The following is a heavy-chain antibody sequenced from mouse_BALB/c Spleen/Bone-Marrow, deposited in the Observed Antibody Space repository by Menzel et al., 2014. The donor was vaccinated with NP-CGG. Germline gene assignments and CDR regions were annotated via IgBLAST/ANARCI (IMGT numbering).Heavy chain of an antibody. CDR2: VSSGGSFT. J-gene: IGHJ2*01. CDR1: GFTFSNYA. V-gene: IGHV5-9-3*01. CDR3: ARHGDNYVFDY. D-gene: IGHD1-3*01. Sequence: VMLVESGGGLVSPGGSLKLSCAASGFTFSNYAMSWVRQTPEKRLEWVATVSSGGSFTYYPDSVKGRFTISRDSAKNTLYLQMSSLRSEDTAMYYCARHGDNYVFDYWGQGTTLTVSS.